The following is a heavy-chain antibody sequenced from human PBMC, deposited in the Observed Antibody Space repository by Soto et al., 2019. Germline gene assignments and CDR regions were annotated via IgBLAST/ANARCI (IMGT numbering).Heavy chain of an antibody. CDR2: ISGSGGGT. D-gene: IGHD2-21*02. V-gene: IGHV3-23*01. CDR3: AKDGSWGDHYYFDN. Sequence: EVQLLESGGGLVRPGGSLRLSCAVSGFMFSSYAMTWVRQAPGKGLEWVSSISGSGGGTYYSDSVRGRFTISRDNSKKMLYLEMNSLKGDDTAVYYCAKDGSWGDHYYFDNWGQGTLVTVSS. J-gene: IGHJ4*02. CDR1: GFMFSSYA.